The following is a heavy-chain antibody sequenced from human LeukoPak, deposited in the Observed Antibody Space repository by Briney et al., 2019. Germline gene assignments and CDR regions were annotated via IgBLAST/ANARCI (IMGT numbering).Heavy chain of an antibody. J-gene: IGHJ3*02. CDR1: GYPFSDYY. CDR3: AREIVATIGGAFDI. CDR2: INPHSGGT. V-gene: IGHV1-2*02. D-gene: IGHD5-12*01. Sequence: GASVKVSCKASGYPFSDYYLHWVRQAPGHGLEWMGWINPHSGGTHYAQKFQGRVTMTRDTSISTAYMELSSLRSDDTAVYFCAREIVATIGGAFDIWGQGTMVTVSS.